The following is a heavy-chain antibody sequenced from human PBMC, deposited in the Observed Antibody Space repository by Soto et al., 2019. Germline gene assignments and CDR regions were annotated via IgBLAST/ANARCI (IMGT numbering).Heavy chain of an antibody. Sequence: PSETLSLTCTVSGGSISSYYWSWIRRPAGKGLEWIGRIYTSGSTNYNPSLKSRVTMSVDTSKNQFSLKLSSVTAADTAVYYCVRDRWITMIVVGSGYYYGMDVWGQGTTVTVSS. D-gene: IGHD3-22*01. V-gene: IGHV4-4*07. CDR3: VRDRWITMIVVGSGYYYGMDV. CDR1: GGSISSYY. J-gene: IGHJ6*02. CDR2: IYTSGST.